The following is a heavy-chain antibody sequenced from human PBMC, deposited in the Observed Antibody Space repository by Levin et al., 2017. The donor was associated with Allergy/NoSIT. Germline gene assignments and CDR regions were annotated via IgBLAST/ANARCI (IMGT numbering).Heavy chain of an antibody. CDR1: GGSISSYY. V-gene: IGHV4-59*01. CDR2: IHYSGST. J-gene: IGHJ5*02. CDR3: ARGSSGLDP. D-gene: IGHD6-25*01. Sequence: SQTLSLTCTVSGGSISSYYWSWMRQPPGKGLEWIGYIHYSGSTNYNPSLKSRVTISVDTSKNQFSLKLSSVTAADTAVYYCARGSSGLDPWGQGTLVTVSS.